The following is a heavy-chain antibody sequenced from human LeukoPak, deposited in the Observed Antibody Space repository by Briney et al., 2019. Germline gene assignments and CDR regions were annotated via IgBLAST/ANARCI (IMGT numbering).Heavy chain of an antibody. CDR1: GGSISSYY. V-gene: IGHV4-59*08. CDR2: IYYSGST. CDR3: ARSRSSRVYYYGMDV. D-gene: IGHD6-6*01. Sequence: SETLSLTCTVSGGSISSYYWSWIRQPPGKGLEWIGYIYYSGSTNYNPSLKSRVTISVDTSKNQFSLKLSSVTAADTAVYYCARSRSSRVYYYGMDVRGQGTTVTVSS. J-gene: IGHJ6*02.